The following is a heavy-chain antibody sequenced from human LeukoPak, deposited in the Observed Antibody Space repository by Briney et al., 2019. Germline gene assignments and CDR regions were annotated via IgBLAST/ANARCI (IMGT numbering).Heavy chain of an antibody. CDR1: VFTFNSYC. D-gene: IGHD2-15*01. J-gene: IGHJ4*02. CDR3: ARSVAVVTATFGY. V-gene: IGHV3-74*01. CDR2: INSDGSST. Sequence: VGGLRLSFAASVFTFNSYCMHWLRQAPGKGLVWVSRINSDGSSTSYAASVKGRFTISRDNAKNTLYLQMNSLRAEDTAVYYCARSVAVVTATFGYWGQGTLVTVSS.